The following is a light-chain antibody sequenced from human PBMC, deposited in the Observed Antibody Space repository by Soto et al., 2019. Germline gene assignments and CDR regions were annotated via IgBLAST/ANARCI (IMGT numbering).Light chain of an antibody. CDR3: QQLGT. CDR1: QSVSSY. J-gene: IGKJ1*01. CDR2: GAS. V-gene: IGKV3-11*01. Sequence: EIVLTQSPATLSLSPGERATLSCRASQSVSSYLAWYQQKPGQAPRLLIYGASNRATGIPARFSGSGSGTDFTLTISSLEPEDFAVYYCQQLGTFGQGTKVDIK.